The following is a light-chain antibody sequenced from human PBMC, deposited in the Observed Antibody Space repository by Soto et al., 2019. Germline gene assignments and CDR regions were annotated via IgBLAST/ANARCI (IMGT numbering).Light chain of an antibody. J-gene: IGLJ1*01. CDR1: SSDVGAYNY. Sequence: QSVLTQPPSASGSPGQSVTISCTGTSSDVGAYNYVSWYQHRPGKAPKLMIYEVTKRPSGVPDRFSGAKSGNTASLTVSGLQAEDEADYYCTSHAGTNSFPYVFGTGTKLTVL. CDR2: EVT. CDR3: TSHAGTNSFPYV. V-gene: IGLV2-8*01.